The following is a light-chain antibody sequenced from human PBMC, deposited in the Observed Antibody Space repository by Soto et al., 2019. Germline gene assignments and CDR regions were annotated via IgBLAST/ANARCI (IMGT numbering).Light chain of an antibody. CDR2: DNN. CDR1: SSNIGTNR. V-gene: IGLV1-51*01. J-gene: IGLJ1*01. CDR3: GTWDSSLSAGV. Sequence: QSVLTQPPSVSAAAGQKVTISCSGSSSNIGTNRVSWYQQLPGTAPKLLIYDNNKRPSGIPDRFSGSKSGTSATLGITGLQTGDEADYYCGTWDSSLSAGVFGTGTKVTVL.